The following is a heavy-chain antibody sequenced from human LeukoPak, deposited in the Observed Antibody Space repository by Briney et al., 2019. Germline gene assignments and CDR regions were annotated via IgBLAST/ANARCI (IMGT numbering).Heavy chain of an antibody. CDR1: GYSISSGYY. J-gene: IGHJ4*02. CDR3: AKTYMTFGVIIQPHGYDH. D-gene: IGHD3-3*01. V-gene: IGHV4-38-2*02. Sequence: PSETLSLTCTVSGYSISSGYYWGWIRQPPGKGLGWIGSIYHSGSPYYNLSLKSRVTISVDTSKNQFSLRLSSMTAADTAVYYCAKTYMTFGVIIQPHGYDHWGQGTLVTVSS. CDR2: IYHSGSP.